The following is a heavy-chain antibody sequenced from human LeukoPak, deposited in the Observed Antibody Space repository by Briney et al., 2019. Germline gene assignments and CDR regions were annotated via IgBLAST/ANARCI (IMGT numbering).Heavy chain of an antibody. D-gene: IGHD4-23*01. CDR2: INHSGST. J-gene: IGHJ4*02. V-gene: IGHV4-34*01. Sequence: PSETLSLTCAVYGGSFSGYYWSWIRQPPGKGLEWIGEINHSGSTNYNPSLKSRVTISVDTSKNQSSLKLSSVTAADTAVYYCARTESHRGGKNYFDYWGQGTLVTVSS. CDR3: ARTESHRGGKNYFDY. CDR1: GGSFSGYY.